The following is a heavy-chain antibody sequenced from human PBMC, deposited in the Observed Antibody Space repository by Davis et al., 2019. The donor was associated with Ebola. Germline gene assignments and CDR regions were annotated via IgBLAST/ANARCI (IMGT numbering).Heavy chain of an antibody. V-gene: IGHV3-23*01. CDR1: GFTFSSYA. CDR3: AKGGGGGTYYFDF. Sequence: GESLKISCAASGFTFSSYAMSWVRQAPGKGLEWVSGNHGSGGSTYYADSVKGRFTISRDNSKNTLYLQMNSLRVEDTAVYYCAKGGGGGTYYFDFWGQGTLVTVSS. J-gene: IGHJ4*02. D-gene: IGHD3-16*01. CDR2: NHGSGGST.